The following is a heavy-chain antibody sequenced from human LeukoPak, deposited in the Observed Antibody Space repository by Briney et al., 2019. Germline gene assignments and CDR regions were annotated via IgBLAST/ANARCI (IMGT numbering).Heavy chain of an antibody. V-gene: IGHV3-23*01. J-gene: IGHJ4*02. Sequence: GGSLRLSCADSGFTFSSNAMSWVRQAPGKGLEWVSVISSSGSSSYYADSVKGRFTISRDNSKNTLYLQMNSLRAEDTATYYCAKNFGSGNYRSFDYWGQGTLVTVSS. CDR1: GFTFSSNA. CDR2: ISSSGSSS. CDR3: AKNFGSGNYRSFDY. D-gene: IGHD3-10*01.